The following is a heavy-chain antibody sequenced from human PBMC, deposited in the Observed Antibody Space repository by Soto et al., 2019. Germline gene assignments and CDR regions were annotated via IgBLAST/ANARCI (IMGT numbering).Heavy chain of an antibody. J-gene: IGHJ4*02. CDR3: ARYEDYYDRSGHYDRDFDC. V-gene: IGHV3-73*01. CDR2: IRNKGNNYAT. CDR1: GFTFSDSA. D-gene: IGHD3-22*01. Sequence: PGGSLRLSCAASGFTFSDSAMHWVRQASGKGLEWVGRIRNKGNNYATAYTASVKGRFTISRDNAESSLSLHMNSLRVEDTAVYYCARYEDYYDRSGHYDRDFDCWGQGTLVTVSS.